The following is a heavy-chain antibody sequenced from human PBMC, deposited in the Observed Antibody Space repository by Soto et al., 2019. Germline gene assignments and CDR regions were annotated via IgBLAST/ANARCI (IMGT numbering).Heavy chain of an antibody. CDR3: ARLVEHGSGWNEH. V-gene: IGHV3-11*01. CDR1: GFTFSDYW. CDR2: ISTRSSII. Sequence: QVQLVESGGDLVKVGGSLRLSCAASGFTFSDYWMSWIRQAPEKGLEWVAYISTRSSIIYYADSVKGRFTISRDEAKRSLYLQINSLRAEDTATYYCARLVEHGSGWNEHWGQGTLVTVSS. J-gene: IGHJ4*02. D-gene: IGHD6-19*01.